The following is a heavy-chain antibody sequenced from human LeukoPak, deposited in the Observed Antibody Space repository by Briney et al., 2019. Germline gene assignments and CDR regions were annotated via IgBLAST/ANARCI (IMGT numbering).Heavy chain of an antibody. J-gene: IGHJ6*02. D-gene: IGHD2-21*02. CDR1: GFTFSSYA. CDR3: ARNGDCGGDCYPDRENYYYYYGMDV. CDR2: ISYDGSNK. Sequence: GRSLRLSCAASGFTFSSYALHWVRQAPGKGLEWVAVISYDGSNKYYADSVKGRFTISRDNAKNSLYLQMNSLRAEDTAVYYCARNGDCGGDCYPDRENYYYYYGMDVWGQGTTVTVSS. V-gene: IGHV3-30-3*01.